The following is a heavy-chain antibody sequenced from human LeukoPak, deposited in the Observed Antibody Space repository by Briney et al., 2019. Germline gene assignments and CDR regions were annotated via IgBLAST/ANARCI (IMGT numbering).Heavy chain of an antibody. CDR2: ISNSGSMI. D-gene: IGHD3-10*01. V-gene: IGHV3-48*04. Sequence: GGSLRLSCAASGFTFSTYNMNWVRQAPGKGLEWVSYISNSGSMIYYGDSVKGRFTISRDNAKNSLYLQMNSLRAEDTAVYYCARVSDGSGSHTDYWGQGTLVTVSS. CDR1: GFTFSTYN. J-gene: IGHJ4*02. CDR3: ARVSDGSGSHTDY.